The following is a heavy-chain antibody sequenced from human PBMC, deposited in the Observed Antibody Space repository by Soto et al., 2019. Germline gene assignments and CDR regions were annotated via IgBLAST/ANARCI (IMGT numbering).Heavy chain of an antibody. CDR1: GFMFGDAN. CDR2: IKSRASGYST. Sequence: EVQLVESGGGLVQPGGSLKLSCAASGFMFGDANIDWVRQAPGKGLEWVGRIKSRASGYSTTYAASVKGVFTMSRDDSKSTAFLQLNSLKIEDTGVYFCTGGNPGHCDHWGQGTLVTVSS. V-gene: IGHV3-73*02. CDR3: TGGNPGHCDH. J-gene: IGHJ4*02. D-gene: IGHD1-1*01.